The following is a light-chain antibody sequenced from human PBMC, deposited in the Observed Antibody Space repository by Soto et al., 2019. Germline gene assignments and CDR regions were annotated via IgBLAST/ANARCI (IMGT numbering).Light chain of an antibody. J-gene: IGKJ1*01. CDR3: QQYHTYSGT. CDR2: KAS. V-gene: IGKV1-5*03. CDR1: QTIINW. Sequence: DIQMPQSPSTLSASVGDRVPITCRASQTIINWLAWYQQKPGKAPKLLIYKASTLEGEVPSRFSGSGSETEFTLTINSLQPDESATYYCQQYHTYSGTVGQGTKVDIK.